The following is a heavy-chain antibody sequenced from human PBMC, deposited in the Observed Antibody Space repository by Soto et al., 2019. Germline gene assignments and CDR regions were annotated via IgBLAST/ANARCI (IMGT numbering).Heavy chain of an antibody. V-gene: IGHV4-39*01. D-gene: IGHD1-20*01. J-gene: IGHJ4*02. CDR2: IYYSGST. CDR3: ARRRRYYFDY. Sequence: SETLSLTCTVSGGSISSSSYYWGWIRQPPGKGLEWIGSIYYSGSTYYNPSLKSRVTISVDTSKNQFSLKLSSVTAADTAVYYCARRRRYYFDYWGQGTLVTVSS. CDR1: GGSISSSSYY.